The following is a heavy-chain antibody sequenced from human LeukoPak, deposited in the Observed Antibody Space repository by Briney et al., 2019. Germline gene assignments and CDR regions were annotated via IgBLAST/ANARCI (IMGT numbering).Heavy chain of an antibody. CDR3: ASWGLSRAGASDI. V-gene: IGHV4-59*08. D-gene: IGHD3-16*01. CDR1: GGSISSYY. CDR2: IYYSGST. J-gene: IGHJ3*02. Sequence: PSETLSLTCTVSGGSISSYYWSWIRQPPGKGLEWIGYIYYSGSTNYNSSLKSRVTISVDTSKNQFSLKLSSVTAADTAVYYCASWGLSRAGASDIWGQGTMVTVSS.